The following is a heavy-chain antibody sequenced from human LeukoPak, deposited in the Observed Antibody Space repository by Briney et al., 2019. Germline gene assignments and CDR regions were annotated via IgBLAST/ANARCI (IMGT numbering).Heavy chain of an antibody. V-gene: IGHV4-59*01. Sequence: PSETLSLTCTVSGGSISSYYWSWIRQPPGKGLEWIGHIYYSGSTNYNPSLKSRVTISVDTSKNQFSLKLSSVTAADTAVYYCAREAIAVAGTDYYYYMDVWGKGTTVTVSS. CDR2: IYYSGST. J-gene: IGHJ6*03. D-gene: IGHD6-19*01. CDR1: GGSISSYY. CDR3: AREAIAVAGTDYYYYMDV.